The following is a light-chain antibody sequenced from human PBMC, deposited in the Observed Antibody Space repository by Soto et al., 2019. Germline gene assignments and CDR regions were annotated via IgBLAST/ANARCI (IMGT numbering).Light chain of an antibody. CDR3: SSYTSTNTLV. CDR1: SSDVGDYNF. CDR2: NVN. J-gene: IGLJ2*01. Sequence: QSVLTQPASVSGSPGQPITISCTGTSSDVGDYNFVSWYQRHPGKAPKLMIYNVNNRPSGVSDRFSGSKSGNTASLTISGLQAEDEADYYCSSYTSTNTLVFGGGTKLTVL. V-gene: IGLV2-14*03.